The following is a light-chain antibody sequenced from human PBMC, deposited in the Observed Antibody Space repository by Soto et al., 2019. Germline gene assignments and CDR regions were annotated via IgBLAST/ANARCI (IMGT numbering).Light chain of an antibody. Sequence: QSALTQPASVSASPGQSITISCTGTSSNVGTYDLVSWYQHHPDKAPKLIIYEGTKRPSGISSRFSGSKSGNTASLTISGLQAEDDADYYCCSFAGGGALVFGGGTKLTVL. V-gene: IGLV2-23*01. CDR1: SSNVGTYDL. CDR2: EGT. J-gene: IGLJ2*01. CDR3: CSFAGGGALV.